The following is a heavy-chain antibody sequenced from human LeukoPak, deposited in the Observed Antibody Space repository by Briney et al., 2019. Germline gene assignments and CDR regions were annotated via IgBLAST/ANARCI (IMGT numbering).Heavy chain of an antibody. Sequence: PSETLSLTCTVSGGSISSGGYYWSWIRQHPGKGLEWIGYIFYSGSTYYNPSLKSRVTISVDTSKNQFSLNLSSVTAADTAVYYCARRYPTTANFDYWGQGTLVTVSS. CDR2: IFYSGST. J-gene: IGHJ4*02. V-gene: IGHV4-31*02. CDR3: ARRYPTTANFDY. D-gene: IGHD4-17*01. CDR1: GGSISSGGYY.